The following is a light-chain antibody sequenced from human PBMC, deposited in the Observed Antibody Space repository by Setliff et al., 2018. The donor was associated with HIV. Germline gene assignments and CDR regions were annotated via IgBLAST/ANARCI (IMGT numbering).Light chain of an antibody. J-gene: IGLJ1*01. CDR3: QSYDSSVDV. Sequence: NFMLTQPHSVSEPPGKTVTISCTCSSGSIASNYVQWYQQRPGSSPTTVIYENNQRPSGVPHRFSGSIDSSSNSASLTISGLKTEDEADYYCQSYDSSVDVFGTGTKVTVL. V-gene: IGLV6-57*01. CDR1: SGSIASNY. CDR2: ENN.